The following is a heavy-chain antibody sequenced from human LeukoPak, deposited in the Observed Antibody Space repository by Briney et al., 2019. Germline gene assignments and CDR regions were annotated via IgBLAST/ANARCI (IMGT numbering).Heavy chain of an antibody. V-gene: IGHV3-21*04. CDR1: GFTFSSYS. CDR2: ISSSSSYI. J-gene: IGHJ6*02. CDR3: ARDLYSSSWYNLPNYYYYYGMDV. Sequence: GGSLRLSCAASGFTFSSYSMNWVRQAPGKGLEWVSSISSSSSYIYYADSVKGRFTISRDNAKNSLYLQMNSLRAEDTAVYYCARDLYSSSWYNLPNYYYYYGMDVWGQGTTVTVSS. D-gene: IGHD6-13*01.